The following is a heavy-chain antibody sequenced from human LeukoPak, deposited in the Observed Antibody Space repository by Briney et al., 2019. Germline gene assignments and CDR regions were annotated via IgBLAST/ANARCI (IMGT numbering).Heavy chain of an antibody. CDR2: IYYSGST. J-gene: IGHJ6*02. V-gene: IGHV4-59*01. CDR1: GGSISSYY. D-gene: IGHD6-6*01. Sequence: SETLSLTCTVSGGSISSYYWSWIRQPPGKGLEWIGYIYYSGSTNYNPSLKSRVTISVDTSKNQFSLKLSSVTAADTAVYYCARGFSVISSSLTGYYYGMDVWGQGTTLTVSS. CDR3: ARGFSVISSSLTGYYYGMDV.